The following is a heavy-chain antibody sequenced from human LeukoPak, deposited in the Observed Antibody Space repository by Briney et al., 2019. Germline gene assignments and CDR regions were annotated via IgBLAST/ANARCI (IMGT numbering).Heavy chain of an antibody. J-gene: IGHJ6*02. CDR3: ARGSSSWSVPRVMDV. CDR2: INHSGST. CDR1: GGSFSGYY. D-gene: IGHD6-13*01. Sequence: SETLSLTCAAYGGSFSGYYWSWIRQPPGKGLEWIGEINHSGSTNYNPSLKSRVTISVDTSKNQFSLKLSSVTAADTAVYYCARGSSSWSVPRVMDVWGQGTTVTVSS. V-gene: IGHV4-34*01.